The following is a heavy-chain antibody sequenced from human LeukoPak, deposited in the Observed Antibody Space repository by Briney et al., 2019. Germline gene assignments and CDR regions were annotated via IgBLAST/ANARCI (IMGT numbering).Heavy chain of an antibody. V-gene: IGHV3-30*03. Sequence: GRSLRLSCAASGFTFSSYAMHWVRQAPGKGLEWVAVISYDGSNKYYADSMKGRFTISRDNSKNTLYLQVNSLRAEDTAVYYCARDWGGQRENYYYGMDVWGQGTTVTVSS. J-gene: IGHJ6*02. CDR3: ARDWGGQRENYYYGMDV. D-gene: IGHD3-16*01. CDR1: GFTFSSYA. CDR2: ISYDGSNK.